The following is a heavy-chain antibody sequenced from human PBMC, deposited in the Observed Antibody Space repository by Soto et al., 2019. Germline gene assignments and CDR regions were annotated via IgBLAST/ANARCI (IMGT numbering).Heavy chain of an antibody. CDR2: MNPNSGNT. CDR1: GYTFTSYD. V-gene: IGHV1-8*01. D-gene: IGHD6-13*01. J-gene: IGHJ5*02. CDR3: ARARSAAGTGWFDP. Sequence: QVQLVQSGAEVKKPGASVKVSCKASGYTFTSYDINWVRQATGQGLEWMGWMNPNSGNTGYAQKFQGRVTMTRNTSISTAYMEMSSRRSEDTAVYYCARARSAAGTGWFDPWGQGTLVTVSP.